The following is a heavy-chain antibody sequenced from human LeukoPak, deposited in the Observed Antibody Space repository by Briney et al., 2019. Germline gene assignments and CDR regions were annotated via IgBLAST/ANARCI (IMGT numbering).Heavy chain of an antibody. D-gene: IGHD3-3*01. CDR3: VRGLRFLEWLLTY. CDR2: ISSSGSTI. Sequence: GGSLRLSCAASGFTFSDYYMSWIRQAPGKGLEWVSYISSSGSTIYYADSVKGRFTISRDNAKNSLYLQMNSLRAEDTAVYYCVRGLRFLEWLLTYWGQGTLVTVSS. J-gene: IGHJ4*02. V-gene: IGHV3-11*01. CDR1: GFTFSDYY.